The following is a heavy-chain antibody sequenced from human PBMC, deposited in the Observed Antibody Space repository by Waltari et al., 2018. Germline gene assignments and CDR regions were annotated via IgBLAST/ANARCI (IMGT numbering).Heavy chain of an antibody. CDR1: GFRIGNYL. CDR3: GGAARSSDHWASGAYYTPDY. V-gene: IGHV3-7*03. D-gene: IGHD3-3*01. J-gene: IGHJ4*02. Sequence: EVQVVESGGGLVQPGGSLRLSCVVSGFRIGNYLLNWVGQAPGKGLEWVANIKEEGTQKNYVDSVKGRFTVSRDNAKNSLFLEMNSLRVEDTAIYYCGGAARSSDHWASGAYYTPDYWGQGMMVTVSS. CDR2: IKEEGTQK.